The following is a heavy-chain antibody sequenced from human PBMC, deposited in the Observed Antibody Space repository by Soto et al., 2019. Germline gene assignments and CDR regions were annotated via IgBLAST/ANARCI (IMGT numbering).Heavy chain of an antibody. CDR2: IAVGSGYT. Sequence: SVKVSCKASGFTFTSSAFQWVRQARGQRLEWIGWIAVGSGYTNHAQRFQDRVTLTRDMSTATTYMELSRLTSEDTAIYYCAADATAWQQMVPSDYWGQGTLVTVSS. V-gene: IGHV1-58*01. J-gene: IGHJ4*02. CDR3: AADATAWQQMVPSDY. D-gene: IGHD2-8*01. CDR1: GFTFTSSA.